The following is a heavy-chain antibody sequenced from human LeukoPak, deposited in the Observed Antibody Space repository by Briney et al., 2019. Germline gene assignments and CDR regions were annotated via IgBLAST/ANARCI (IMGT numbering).Heavy chain of an antibody. D-gene: IGHD2-2*01. CDR3: AKVGEYQLLLYAFDM. J-gene: IGHJ3*02. V-gene: IGHV3-23*01. CDR1: GFTFSSYG. CDR2: ISGSGGST. Sequence: GGSLRLSCAASGFTFSSYGMSWVRQAPGKGLEWVSAISGSGGSTYYADSMKGRFTISRDNSKNTLYLQMNSLRAEDTAVYYCAKVGEYQLLLYAFDMWGQGTMVTVSS.